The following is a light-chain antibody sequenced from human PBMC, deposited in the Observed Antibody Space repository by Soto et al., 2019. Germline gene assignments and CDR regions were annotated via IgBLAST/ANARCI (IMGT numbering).Light chain of an antibody. CDR2: GNS. V-gene: IGLV1-40*01. J-gene: IGLJ2*01. CDR3: QSYDSSLSVV. CDR1: SSNIGAGYD. Sequence: QSVLTQPPSVSGAPGQRVTISCTGSSSNIGAGYDVHWYQQLPGTAPKLLIYGNSNRPSGVPDRFSGSKSGTSASLDITGLQAHDEAGYYCQSYDSSLSVVFGGGTKRTVL.